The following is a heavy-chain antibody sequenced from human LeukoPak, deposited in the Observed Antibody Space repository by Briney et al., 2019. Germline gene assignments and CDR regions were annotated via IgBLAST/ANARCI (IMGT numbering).Heavy chain of an antibody. CDR3: AKDSGYDWDAFDI. Sequence: GGSLRLSCAASGFTFDDYAMHWVRQAPGKGLEGVSGISWNSGSIGYADSVKGRFTISRDNAKNSLYLQMNSLRAEDMGLYYCAKDSGYDWDAFDIWGQGTMVTVSS. CDR2: ISWNSGSI. CDR1: GFTFDDYA. V-gene: IGHV3-9*03. D-gene: IGHD5-12*01. J-gene: IGHJ3*02.